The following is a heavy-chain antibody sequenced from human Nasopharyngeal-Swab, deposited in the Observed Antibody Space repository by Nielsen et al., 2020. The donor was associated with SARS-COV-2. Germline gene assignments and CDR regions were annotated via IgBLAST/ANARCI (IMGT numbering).Heavy chain of an antibody. CDR1: GFTFTNHY. V-gene: IGHV3-7*04. J-gene: IGHJ3*02. D-gene: IGHD2-15*01. CDR3: AGESGPNGFDI. Sequence: GGSLRLSCAASGFTFTNHYMTWVRQAPGKGPEWVANINQGGIEKKYVDSVKGRFTISRDDVTNSVHLQMNSLRVEDTALYYCAGESGPNGFDIWGQGAMITVSS. CDR2: INQGGIEK.